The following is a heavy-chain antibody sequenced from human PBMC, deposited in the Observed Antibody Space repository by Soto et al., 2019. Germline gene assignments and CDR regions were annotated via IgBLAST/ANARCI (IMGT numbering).Heavy chain of an antibody. CDR3: AREGGTVTNIYYYGMDV. D-gene: IGHD4-4*01. V-gene: IGHV4-31*03. Sequence: QVQLQESGPGLVKPSQTLSLTCTVSGGSISSGGYYWSWIRQHPGKGLEWIGYIYYSGSTYYNPSLKSRVTISVDTSKNQFSLKLSSVTAADTAVYYCAREGGTVTNIYYYGMDVWGQGTTVTVSS. J-gene: IGHJ6*02. CDR2: IYYSGST. CDR1: GGSISSGGYY.